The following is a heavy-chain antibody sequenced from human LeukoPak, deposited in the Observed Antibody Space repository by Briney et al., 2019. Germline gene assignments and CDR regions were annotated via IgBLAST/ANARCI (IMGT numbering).Heavy chain of an antibody. Sequence: GASVKVSCKVSGYTLTELSMHWVRRAPGKGLEWMGGFDPEDGETIYAQKFQGRVTMTEDTSTDTAYMELSSLRSEDTAVYYCATQASTSTTVTTFDYWGQGTLVTVSS. CDR3: ATQASTSTTVTTFDY. D-gene: IGHD4-17*01. CDR1: GYTLTELS. V-gene: IGHV1-24*01. J-gene: IGHJ4*02. CDR2: FDPEDGET.